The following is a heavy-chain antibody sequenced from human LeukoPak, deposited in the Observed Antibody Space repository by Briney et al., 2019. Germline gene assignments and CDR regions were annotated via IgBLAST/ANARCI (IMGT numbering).Heavy chain of an antibody. D-gene: IGHD3-22*01. Sequence: SGPTLVNPTQTLTLTCTFSGFSLSTSGVGVGWIRQPPGKALEWLALIYWDDDKRYSPSLKSRLTITKDTSKNQVVLTMTNMDPVDTATYYCAHRPVYYDSSGYYPGAFDIWGQGTMVTVSS. V-gene: IGHV2-5*02. CDR3: AHRPVYYDSSGYYPGAFDI. J-gene: IGHJ3*02. CDR1: GFSLSTSGVG. CDR2: IYWDDDK.